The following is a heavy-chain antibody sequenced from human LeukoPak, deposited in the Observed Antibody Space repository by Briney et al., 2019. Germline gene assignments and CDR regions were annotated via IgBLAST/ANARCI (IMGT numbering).Heavy chain of an antibody. CDR3: ARQSDILTGIDY. J-gene: IGHJ4*02. Sequence: PSETLSLTCTVSGGSISSYYWSWIRQPPRKGLEWIGYIYTSGSTNYNPSLKSRVTISVDTSKNQFSLKLSSVTAADTAVYYCARQSDILTGIDYWGQGTLVTVSS. CDR2: IYTSGST. D-gene: IGHD3-9*01. V-gene: IGHV4-4*09. CDR1: GGSISSYY.